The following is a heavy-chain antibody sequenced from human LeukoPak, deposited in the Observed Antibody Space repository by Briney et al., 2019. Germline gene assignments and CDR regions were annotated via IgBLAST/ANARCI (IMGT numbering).Heavy chain of an antibody. V-gene: IGHV4-39*01. D-gene: IGHD4-23*01. CDR1: GGSISSYY. Sequence: PSETLSLTCTVSGGSISSYYWSWIRQPPGKGLEWIGSIYYSGSTYYNPSLKSRVTISVDTSKYQFSLKLSSVTAADTAVYYCASTIETVVDYYYYYGMDVWGQGTTVTVSS. CDR2: IYYSGST. CDR3: ASTIETVVDYYYYYGMDV. J-gene: IGHJ6*02.